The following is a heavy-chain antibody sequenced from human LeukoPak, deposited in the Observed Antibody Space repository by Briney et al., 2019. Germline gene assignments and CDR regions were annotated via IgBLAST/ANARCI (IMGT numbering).Heavy chain of an antibody. CDR1: GGSSSGYY. J-gene: IGHJ4*02. CDR2: INHSGST. CDR3: ARGLKVGQYYFDY. D-gene: IGHD3-22*01. V-gene: IGHV4-34*01. Sequence: PSETLSLTCAVYGGSSSGYYWSWIRQPPGKGLEWIGEINHSGSTNYNPSLKSRVTISVDTSKNQFSLKLSSVTAADTAVYYCARGLKVGQYYFDYWGQGTLVTVSS.